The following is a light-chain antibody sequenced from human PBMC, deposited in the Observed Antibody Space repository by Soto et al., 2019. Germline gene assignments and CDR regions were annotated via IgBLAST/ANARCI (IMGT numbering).Light chain of an antibody. CDR1: QTVNNNY. J-gene: IGKJ4*01. CDR3: QQYGSSPLT. V-gene: IGKV3-20*01. Sequence: ELVLTQPPGTLSLSPGERATLSCRASQTVNNNYLAWYQQIPGQAPRLLISGASGRATGTPDRFSGSASGTDFTLTISRLEPEDFAVYYCQQYGSSPLTFGGGTKVDIK. CDR2: GAS.